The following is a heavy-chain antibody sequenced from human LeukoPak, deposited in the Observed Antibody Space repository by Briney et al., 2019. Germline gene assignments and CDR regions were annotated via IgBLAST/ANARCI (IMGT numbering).Heavy chain of an antibody. J-gene: IGHJ3*02. CDR2: ISSSSSYI. V-gene: IGHV3-21*01. D-gene: IGHD6-19*01. CDR3: ATKPGYSSGWPDAFDI. CDR1: GFTFSSYS. Sequence: PGGSLRLSCAASGFTFSSYSMNWVRQAPGKGLEWVSSISSSSSYIYYAGSVKGRFTISRDNAKNSLYLQMNGLRAEDTAVYYCATKPGYSSGWPDAFDIWGQGTMVTVSS.